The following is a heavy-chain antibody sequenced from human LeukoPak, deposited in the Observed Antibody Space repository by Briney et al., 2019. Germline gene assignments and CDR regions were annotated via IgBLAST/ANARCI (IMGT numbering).Heavy chain of an antibody. V-gene: IGHV4-59*08. CDR1: GDSISIYY. Sequence: PSETLSLTCTVSGDSISIYYWSWIRQPPGKGLEWIGYIYDSGSTDYNPSLKSRVTISVDSSKNQFSLKVNSVTAADTAMYFCVRHYVLHIVGPSYWGQGILVTVSS. D-gene: IGHD1-26*01. CDR2: IYDSGST. CDR3: VRHYVLHIVGPSY. J-gene: IGHJ4*02.